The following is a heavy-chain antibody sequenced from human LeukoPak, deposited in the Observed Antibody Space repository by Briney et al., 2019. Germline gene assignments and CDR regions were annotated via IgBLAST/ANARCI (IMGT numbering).Heavy chain of an antibody. CDR3: ARPRGGWPNFDY. CDR2: IYYSGST. V-gene: IGHV4-39*01. Sequence: SETLSLTCTVSGGSISSSSYYWGWIRQPPGKGLEWIGSIYYSGSTYYNPSLKSRVTISVDTSKNQFSLKLSSVTAADTAMYYCARPRGGWPNFDYWGQGTLVTVSS. D-gene: IGHD3-16*01. CDR1: GGSISSSSYY. J-gene: IGHJ4*02.